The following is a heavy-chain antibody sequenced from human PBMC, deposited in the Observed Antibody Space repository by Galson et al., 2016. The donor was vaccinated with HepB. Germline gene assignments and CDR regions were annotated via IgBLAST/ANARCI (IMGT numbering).Heavy chain of an antibody. J-gene: IGHJ5*02. V-gene: IGHV3-15*07. CDR1: GFSFSHAW. D-gene: IGHD3-3*01. Sequence: SLRLSCAASGFSFSHAWMRWVRQAPGKGLEWVGRIKSKTDGGTTDYAAPVKGRFAISRDNSKDTLYLQMNRLKTEDTGVYYCTVAASYDFWSGYYMLDPWGQGTLVTGSS. CDR2: IKSKTDGGTT. CDR3: TVAASYDFWSGYYMLDP.